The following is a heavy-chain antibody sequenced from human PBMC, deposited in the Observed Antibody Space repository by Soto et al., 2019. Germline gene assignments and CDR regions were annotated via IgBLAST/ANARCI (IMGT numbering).Heavy chain of an antibody. V-gene: IGHV3-11*01. CDR1: GFTFSDYY. CDR2: ISSSSTNTI. Sequence: QVQLVESGGGLVKPGGSLRLSCSASGFTFSDYYMTWIRQAPGKELEWVSYISSSSTNTINYADSVKGRFTISRDNAKNSLYLQMNSLRAEDTAVYYCARSSATLNGWRGFGLDVWRQGTSVIVSS. J-gene: IGHJ6*02. D-gene: IGHD2-15*01. CDR3: ARSSATLNGWRGFGLDV.